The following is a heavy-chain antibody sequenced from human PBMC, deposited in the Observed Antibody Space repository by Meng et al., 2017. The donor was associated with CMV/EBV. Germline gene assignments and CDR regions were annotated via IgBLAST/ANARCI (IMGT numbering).Heavy chain of an antibody. CDR3: ARDRRGVQLERRGWFDP. CDR2: IIPILCIA. D-gene: IGHD1-1*01. J-gene: IGHJ5*02. CDR1: GGTFSSYA. V-gene: IGHV1-69*10. Sequence: KVSCKASGGTFSSYAISWVRQAPGQGLEWMGGIIPILCIANYAQKFQGRVTITADKSTSTAYMELSSLRSEDTAVYYCARDRRGVQLERRGWFDPWGQGTLVTVS.